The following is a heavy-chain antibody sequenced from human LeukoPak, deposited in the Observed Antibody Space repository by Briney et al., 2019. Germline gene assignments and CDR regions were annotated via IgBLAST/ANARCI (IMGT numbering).Heavy chain of an antibody. CDR3: AKGGTGIYYGMDV. J-gene: IGHJ6*02. CDR2: ISGSGGST. D-gene: IGHD2-8*02. V-gene: IGHV3-23*01. CDR1: GFTFSSYG. Sequence: PGGSLRLSCAVSGFTFSSYGMSWVRQAPGKGLEWVSAISGSGGSTYYADSVKGRFTISRDNSRNTLYLQMNSLRAEDTAVYYCAKGGTGIYYGMDVWGRGTTVTVSS.